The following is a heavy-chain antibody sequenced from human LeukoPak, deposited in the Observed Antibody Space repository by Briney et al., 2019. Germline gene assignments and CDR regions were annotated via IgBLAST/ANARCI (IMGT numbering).Heavy chain of an antibody. J-gene: IGHJ4*02. Sequence: ASVKVSCKASGYTFTSYYMHWVRQAPGQGLEWMGIINPSGGSTSYAQKFQGRVTMTRDTSTSTVYMELSSLRSEDTAVYYCARASVVVTASTIFDYWGQGTLVTVSS. CDR2: INPSGGST. V-gene: IGHV1-46*01. CDR3: ARASVVVTASTIFDY. D-gene: IGHD2-21*02. CDR1: GYTFTSYY.